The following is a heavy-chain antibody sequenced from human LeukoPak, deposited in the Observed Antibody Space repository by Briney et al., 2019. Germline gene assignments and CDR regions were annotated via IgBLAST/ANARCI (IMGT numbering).Heavy chain of an antibody. Sequence: GGSLGLSCAASGFTFSSYAMHWVRQAPGKGLEWVAVISYDGSNKYYADSVKGRFTISRDNSKNTLYLQMNSLRAEDTAVYYCARDRGGSGVNWFDPWGQGTLVTVSS. CDR3: ARDRGGSGVNWFDP. D-gene: IGHD3-10*01. J-gene: IGHJ5*02. CDR1: GFTFSSYA. V-gene: IGHV3-30*04. CDR2: ISYDGSNK.